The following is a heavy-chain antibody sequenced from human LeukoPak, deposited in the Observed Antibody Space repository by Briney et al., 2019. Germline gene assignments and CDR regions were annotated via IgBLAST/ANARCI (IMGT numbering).Heavy chain of an antibody. CDR3: ARDHGGYYFDY. CDR2: MYYGGNT. J-gene: IGHJ4*02. D-gene: IGHD3-16*01. CDR1: GGSIASYY. Sequence: WETLTLPCSVSGGSIASYYWSWFRQPPGKGLEWVGHMYYGGNTNYNPSLKGRVSISVDTSKNQFFLKLNTLTAADTAVYFCARDHGGYYFDYWGEGTLLTVS. V-gene: IGHV4-59*12.